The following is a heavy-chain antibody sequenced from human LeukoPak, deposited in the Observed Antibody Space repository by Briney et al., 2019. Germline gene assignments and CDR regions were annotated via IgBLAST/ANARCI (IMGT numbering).Heavy chain of an antibody. V-gene: IGHV3-74*01. J-gene: IGHJ3*01. CDR1: GFTFSSFW. CDR3: ARGFRAFDF. Sequence: GGSLRLSCAASGFTFSSFWMHWVRQAPGKGLVWVSVINSDGYSTNYADSVKGRFTISRDNAKNTLYLQMNSLRAEDTAVYYCARGFRAFDFWAQGTMVTVSS. CDR2: INSDGYST.